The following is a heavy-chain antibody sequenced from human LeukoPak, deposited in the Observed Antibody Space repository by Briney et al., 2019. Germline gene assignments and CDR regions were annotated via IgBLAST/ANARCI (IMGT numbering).Heavy chain of an antibody. V-gene: IGHV1-18*01. CDR2: ISAYHGDT. Sequence: GASVKVSCKASGYTFISYGISWVRQAPGQGLEWMGWISAYHGDTDYAQNLQGRVTMTRDTPTNTAYMELRSLRSDDTGLYYCARDSLHGGNALFSYWGQGTLVTVSS. CDR1: GYTFISYG. J-gene: IGHJ4*02. CDR3: ARDSLHGGNALFSY. D-gene: IGHD2-15*01.